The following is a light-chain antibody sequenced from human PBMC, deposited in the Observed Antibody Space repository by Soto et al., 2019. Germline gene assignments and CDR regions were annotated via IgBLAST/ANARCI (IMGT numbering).Light chain of an antibody. CDR1: QDINNY. CDR2: GAT. J-gene: IGKJ2*01. Sequence: DIQLTQSPSAMSASIGDGVTITCRASQDINNYVGWFQQKPGKAPQRLIHGATSLQSGVPSRFSGRGSGTEFTLTIRSLQPEDSATYYCQQHHSYPYTFGQGTHLEI. V-gene: IGKV1-17*03. CDR3: QQHHSYPYT.